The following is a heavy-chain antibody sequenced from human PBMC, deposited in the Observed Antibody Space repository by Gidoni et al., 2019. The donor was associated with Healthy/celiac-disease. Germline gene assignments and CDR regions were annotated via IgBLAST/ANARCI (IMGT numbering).Heavy chain of an antibody. CDR2: INHSGST. CDR3: ARAVGSGWLQSLNY. Sequence: QVQLQQWGAGLLKPSETLSLTCAVYGGSFSGYYWSWIRQPPGKGLEWIGEINHSGSTNDNPSLKSRVTISVDTSKNQFSLKLSSVTAADTAVYYCARAVGSGWLQSLNYWGQGTLVTVSS. V-gene: IGHV4-34*01. CDR1: GGSFSGYY. D-gene: IGHD5-12*01. J-gene: IGHJ4*02.